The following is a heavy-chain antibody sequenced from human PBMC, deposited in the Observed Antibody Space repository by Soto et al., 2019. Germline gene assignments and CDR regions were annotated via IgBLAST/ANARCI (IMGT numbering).Heavy chain of an antibody. Sequence: GPLRLSCAASGVTFSSLWMHWVRQVPGKGLVWVSRTNGDGSIISYTDSVKGRFTISRDNAKNRLYLQMNSLRPEDTALYYCATSILAGYPTWGQGTMLTVSS. J-gene: IGHJ3*01. D-gene: IGHD3-9*01. V-gene: IGHV3-74*01. CDR1: GVTFSSLW. CDR3: ATSILAGYPT. CDR2: TNGDGSII.